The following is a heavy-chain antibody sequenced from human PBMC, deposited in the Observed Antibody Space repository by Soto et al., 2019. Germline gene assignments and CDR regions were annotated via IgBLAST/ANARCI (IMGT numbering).Heavy chain of an antibody. CDR1: GFTFSGDW. CDR3: ARGPRGLYHHDY. D-gene: IGHD2-2*01. CDR2: INMDGSST. V-gene: IGHV3-74*01. Sequence: GGSLRLSCAASGFTFSGDWMHWVRQAPGKGLVWVARINMDGSSTNYADSVKGRFTISRDNAKNTLYLQMNSLRVDDTAVYYCARGPRGLYHHDYWGQGALVTVSS. J-gene: IGHJ4*02.